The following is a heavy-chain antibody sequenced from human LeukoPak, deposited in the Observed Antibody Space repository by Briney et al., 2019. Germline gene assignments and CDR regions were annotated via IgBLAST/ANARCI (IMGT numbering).Heavy chain of an antibody. CDR3: AISDYGGKSPPLDY. Sequence: ASVKVSCKASGYTFTGYFIHWVRQAPGQGLEWMGWINPNSGGTNYAQMFQGRVTMTRDTSISTAYMELSRLRSDDTAVYYCAISDYGGKSPPLDYWGQGTLVTVSS. J-gene: IGHJ4*02. D-gene: IGHD4-23*01. CDR2: INPNSGGT. V-gene: IGHV1-2*02. CDR1: GYTFTGYF.